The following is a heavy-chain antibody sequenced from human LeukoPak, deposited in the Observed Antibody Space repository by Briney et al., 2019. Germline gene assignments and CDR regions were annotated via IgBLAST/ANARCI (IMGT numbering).Heavy chain of an antibody. D-gene: IGHD5-24*01. V-gene: IGHV4-59*02. CDR1: GGSVDTYY. J-gene: IGHJ5*02. Sequence: SETLSLTCTVSGGSVDTYYWSWIRQPPGEGLEWIGYIHYSGSTNFNPSLKGRVSISLDTSKNLFSLKLNSVTAADTAVYYCARDIGDDYTNWFDPWGQGTLVTVSS. CDR2: IHYSGST. CDR3: ARDIGDDYTNWFDP.